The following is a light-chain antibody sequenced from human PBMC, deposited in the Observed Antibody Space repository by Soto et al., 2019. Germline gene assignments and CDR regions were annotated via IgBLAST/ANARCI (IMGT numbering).Light chain of an antibody. J-gene: IGKJ1*01. V-gene: IGKV1-5*03. CDR3: QQYKGYPRT. CDR2: MAS. Sequence: DIQMTQSPSTLSASVGDRVTITCRASQSISSWLAWYQQKPGKASKLLIYMASFLQSGVPSRFSGSGSGTEFTLTISSLQPDDFATYYCQQYKGYPRTFGQGTKVDIK. CDR1: QSISSW.